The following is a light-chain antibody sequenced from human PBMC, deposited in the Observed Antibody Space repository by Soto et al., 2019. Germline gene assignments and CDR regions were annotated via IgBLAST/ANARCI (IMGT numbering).Light chain of an antibody. CDR1: QSVLYSSSNKNY. J-gene: IGKJ1*01. CDR3: QQYCRSPWT. Sequence: DIVMTQSPDSLAVSLGERATINCRSSQSVLYSSSNKNYLAWYQQKPGQPPKLLIYWASTRESGVPDRFSGSGSGTDFTLTISSLQAEDVAVYYFQQYCRSPWTFGQGTKVEIK. CDR2: WAS. V-gene: IGKV4-1*01.